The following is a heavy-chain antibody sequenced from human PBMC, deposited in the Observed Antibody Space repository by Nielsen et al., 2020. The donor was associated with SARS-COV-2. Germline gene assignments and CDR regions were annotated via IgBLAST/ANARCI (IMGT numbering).Heavy chain of an antibody. Sequence: ASVKVSCKASGYTFTNYGITWVRQAPGQGLEILGWISASSGNTNYAPKLLGRVTMITDTSTSTAYIELRSLTYADTAVYYCARDLWWELPDFWGQGTLVTVSS. CDR3: ARDLWWELPDF. CDR1: GYTFTNYG. J-gene: IGHJ4*02. CDR2: ISASSGNT. V-gene: IGHV1-18*01. D-gene: IGHD1-26*01.